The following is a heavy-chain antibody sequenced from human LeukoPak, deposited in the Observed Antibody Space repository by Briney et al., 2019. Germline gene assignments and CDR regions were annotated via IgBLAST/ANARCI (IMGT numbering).Heavy chain of an antibody. CDR3: ARKRQLWLQGDYYYYGMDV. CDR2: IYYSGST. D-gene: IGHD5-18*01. V-gene: IGHV4-31*03. Sequence: PSQTLSLTCTVSGDSINSAAYYWSWIRQHPGKGLEWIGYIYYSGSTSYNPSLQSRVTISIDTSENQFSLKLSSVTAADTAVYYCARKRQLWLQGDYYYYGMDVWGQGTTVTVSS. CDR1: GDSINSAAYY. J-gene: IGHJ6*02.